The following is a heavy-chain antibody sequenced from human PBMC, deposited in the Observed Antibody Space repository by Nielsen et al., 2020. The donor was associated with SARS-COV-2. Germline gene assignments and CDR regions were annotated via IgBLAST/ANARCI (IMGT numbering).Heavy chain of an antibody. CDR3: ARERYFDWLLWGLADY. Sequence: GESLKISCAASGFTFSSYEMNWVRQAPGKGLEWVSYISSSGSTIYYADSVKGRFTISRDNSKNTLYLQMNSLRAEDTAVYYCARERYFDWLLWGLADYWGQGTLVTVSS. D-gene: IGHD3-9*01. J-gene: IGHJ4*02. V-gene: IGHV3-48*03. CDR2: ISSSGSTI. CDR1: GFTFSSYE.